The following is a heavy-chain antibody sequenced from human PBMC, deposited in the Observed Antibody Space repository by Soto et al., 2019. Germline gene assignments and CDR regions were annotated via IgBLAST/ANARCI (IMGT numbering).Heavy chain of an antibody. J-gene: IGHJ3*02. CDR2: IKSKTDGGTT. CDR1: GFTFSNAR. Sequence: PGGSLRLSCAASGFTFSNARMNWVRQAPGKGLEWVGRIKSKTDGGTTDYAAPVKGRFTISRDDSKNTLYLQMNSLKTEDTAVYYCTTGLVKGRGAFDIWGQGTMVTVSS. CDR3: TTGLVKGRGAFDI. D-gene: IGHD2-21*01. V-gene: IGHV3-15*07.